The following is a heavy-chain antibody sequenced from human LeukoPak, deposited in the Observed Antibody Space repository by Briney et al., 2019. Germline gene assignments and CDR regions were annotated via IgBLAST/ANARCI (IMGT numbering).Heavy chain of an antibody. Sequence: PGGSLRLSCAASGFTFSNYGMHWVRQAPGKGLEWVAVILSDGSIKYYSDSVKGRFTISRDNSKSTVYLHMNSLRAEDTAVYYCTSQQYYYDSSVWAEAFDYWGQGTLVTVSS. V-gene: IGHV3-33*01. CDR3: TSQQYYYDSSVWAEAFDY. J-gene: IGHJ4*02. CDR1: GFTFSNYG. CDR2: ILSDGSIK. D-gene: IGHD3-22*01.